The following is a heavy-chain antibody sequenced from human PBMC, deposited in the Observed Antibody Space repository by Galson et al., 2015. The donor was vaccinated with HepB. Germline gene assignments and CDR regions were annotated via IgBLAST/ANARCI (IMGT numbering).Heavy chain of an antibody. CDR2: ISYDRSNR. V-gene: IGHV3-30*18. D-gene: IGHD3-16*01. Sequence: SLRLSCAASGFTFSSYGMHWVRQAPGKGLEWVAVISYDRSNRYYADSVKGRFTISRDNSKNTLYLQMNSLRAEDTAVYYCAKVVWGVQDAFDIWGQGTMVTVSS. CDR1: GFTFSSYG. CDR3: AKVVWGVQDAFDI. J-gene: IGHJ3*02.